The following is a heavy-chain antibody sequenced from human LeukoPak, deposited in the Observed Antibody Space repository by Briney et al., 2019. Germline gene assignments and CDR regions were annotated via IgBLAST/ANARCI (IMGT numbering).Heavy chain of an antibody. CDR3: ASTRRFSGSYLR. J-gene: IGHJ3*01. Sequence: SETLSLTCTVSGGSISSYYWSWLRQPPGKGLEWIGEINHSGSTNHNPSLKSRVIISVDTSKNQFSLKLSSVTAADTAVYYCASTRRFSGSYLRWGHGTMGTVSS. CDR1: GGSISSYY. V-gene: IGHV4-34*01. D-gene: IGHD1-26*01. CDR2: INHSGST.